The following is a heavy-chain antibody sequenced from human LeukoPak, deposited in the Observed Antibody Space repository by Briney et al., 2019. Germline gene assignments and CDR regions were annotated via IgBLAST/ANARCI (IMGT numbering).Heavy chain of an antibody. D-gene: IGHD2-2*01. V-gene: IGHV3-23*01. CDR3: AKGEGYTIVVVPAATVY. Sequence: GGSLRLSCAASGFTFSSYAMSRVRQAPGKGLEWDSAISGSGGSTYYADSVKGRFTISSDNSKNTLYLQMNSLRAEDTAVYYCAKGEGYTIVVVPAATVYWGQGTLVTVSS. CDR1: GFTFSSYA. CDR2: ISGSGGST. J-gene: IGHJ4*02.